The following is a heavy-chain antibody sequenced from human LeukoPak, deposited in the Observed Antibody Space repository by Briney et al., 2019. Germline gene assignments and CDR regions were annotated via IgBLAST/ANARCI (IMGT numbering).Heavy chain of an antibody. V-gene: IGHV4-31*03. J-gene: IGHJ5*02. Sequence: PSETLSLTCTVSGVSISSGGYYWSWIRQHPGKGLEWIGYIYYSGSTYYNPSLKSRVTISVDTSKNQFSLKLSSVTAADTAVYYCARSIVSSGYYHVNWFDPWGQGTLVTVSS. CDR1: GVSISSGGYY. D-gene: IGHD3-22*01. CDR2: IYYSGST. CDR3: ARSIVSSGYYHVNWFDP.